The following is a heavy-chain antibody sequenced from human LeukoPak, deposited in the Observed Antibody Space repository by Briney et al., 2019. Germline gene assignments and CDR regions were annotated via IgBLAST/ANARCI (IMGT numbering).Heavy chain of an antibody. J-gene: IGHJ4*02. D-gene: IGHD3-10*01. V-gene: IGHV3-21*01. Sequence: PGRSLRLSCAASGFTFSSYSMNWVRQAPRKGLEWVSSISSSSSYIYYADSVKGRFTISRDNAKNSLYLQMNSLRAEDTAVYYCARLVGSGSYGYYYFDYWGQGTLVTVSS. CDR3: ARLVGSGSYGYYYFDY. CDR2: ISSSSSYI. CDR1: GFTFSSYS.